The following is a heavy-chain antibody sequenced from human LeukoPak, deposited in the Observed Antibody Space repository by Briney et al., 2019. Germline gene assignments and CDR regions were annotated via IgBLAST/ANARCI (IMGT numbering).Heavy chain of an antibody. CDR3: ARDFAVAAEGPVDY. V-gene: IGHV3-21*01. CDR1: GFTFRSYS. CDR2: ISSSSSYI. D-gene: IGHD6-19*01. J-gene: IGHJ4*02. Sequence: PGGSLRLSCAASGFTFRSYSMNWVRQAPGKGLEWVSSISSSSSYIYYADSVKGRFTISRDNAKNSLYLQMNSLRAEDTAVYYCARDFAVAAEGPVDYWGQGTLVTVSS.